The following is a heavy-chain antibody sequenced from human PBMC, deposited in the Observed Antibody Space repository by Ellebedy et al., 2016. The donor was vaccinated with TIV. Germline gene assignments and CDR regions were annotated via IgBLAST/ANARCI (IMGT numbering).Heavy chain of an antibody. J-gene: IGHJ4*02. V-gene: IGHV3-23*01. CDR3: AKGGRGLTTRGLDF. D-gene: IGHD3-10*01. CDR1: GFTFSNYA. CDR2: ISATGDRT. Sequence: GGSLRLSXAASGFTFSNYAMTWVRQAPMKGLEWVSDISATGDRTLFADSVKGRFSISRDNSKNTVYLQMSSLRAEDTAIYYCAKGGRGLTTRGLDFWGQGTLVTVSS.